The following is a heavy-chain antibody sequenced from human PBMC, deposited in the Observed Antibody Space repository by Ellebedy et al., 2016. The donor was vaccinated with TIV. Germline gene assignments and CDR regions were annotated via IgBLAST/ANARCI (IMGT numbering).Heavy chain of an antibody. CDR2: ISGSGGST. V-gene: IGHV3-23*01. J-gene: IGHJ4*02. CDR1: GFTFSSYA. D-gene: IGHD6-19*01. CDR3: AKDDEAG. Sequence: GESLKISXAASGFTFSSYAMSLVRQAPGKGLEWVSAISGSGGSTYYADSVKGRFTISRDNSKTTLYLQMNSLRAEDTAVYYCAKDDEAGWGQGTLVTVSS.